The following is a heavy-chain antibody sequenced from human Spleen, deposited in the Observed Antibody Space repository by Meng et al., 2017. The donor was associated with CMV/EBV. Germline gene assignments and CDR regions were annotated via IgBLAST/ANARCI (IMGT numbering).Heavy chain of an antibody. CDR2: IKQDGSEK. V-gene: IGHV3-7*01. Sequence: GGSLRLSCVASGFTFSSYWMSWVRQAPGKGLEWVANIKQDGSEKYYVDSVKGRFTISRDNAKNSLYLQMNSLRAEDTAVYYCARMLELDYWGQGTLVTVSS. CDR1: GFTFSSYW. D-gene: IGHD1-7*01. CDR3: ARMLELDY. J-gene: IGHJ4*02.